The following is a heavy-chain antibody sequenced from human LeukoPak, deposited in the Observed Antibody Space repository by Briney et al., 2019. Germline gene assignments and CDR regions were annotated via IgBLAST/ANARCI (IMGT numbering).Heavy chain of an antibody. V-gene: IGHV1-69*05. Sequence: WASVKVSCKASGGTFSSYAISWVRQAPGQGLEWMVGIIPIFGTANYAQKFQGRVTITTDESTSTAYMELSSLRSEDTAVYYCARDARQGGLDYWGQGTLVTVSS. CDR2: IIPIFGTA. CDR3: ARDARQGGLDY. D-gene: IGHD6-6*01. J-gene: IGHJ4*02. CDR1: GGTFSSYA.